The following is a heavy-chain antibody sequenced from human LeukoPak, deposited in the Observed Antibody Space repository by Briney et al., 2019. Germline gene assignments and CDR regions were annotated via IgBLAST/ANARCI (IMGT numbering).Heavy chain of an antibody. CDR1: GFTFSSYV. CDR3: AKALLWFGELRSEHYFDY. V-gene: IGHV3-30*18. D-gene: IGHD3-10*01. CDR2: ISYDGSNK. J-gene: IGHJ4*02. Sequence: PGGSLRLSCAASGFTFSSYVMHWVRQAPGKGLEWVAVISYDGSNKYYADSLKGRFTISRDNSKNTLYLQMNSLRAEDTAVYSCAKALLWFGELRSEHYFDYWGQGSLVTVSS.